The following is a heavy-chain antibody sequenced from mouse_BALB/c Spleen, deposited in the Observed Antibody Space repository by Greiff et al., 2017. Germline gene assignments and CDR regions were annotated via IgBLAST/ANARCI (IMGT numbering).Heavy chain of an antibody. V-gene: IGHV1-7*01. Sequence: VQLQQSGAELAKPGASVKMSCKASGYTFTSYWMHWVKQRPGQGLEWIGYINPSTGYTEYNQKFKDKATLTADKSSSTAYMQLSSLTSEDSAVYYCARSGVYYDYDGAYWGQGTLVTVSA. CDR1: GYTFTSYW. J-gene: IGHJ3*01. CDR2: INPSTGYT. CDR3: ARSGVYYDYDGAY. D-gene: IGHD2-4*01.